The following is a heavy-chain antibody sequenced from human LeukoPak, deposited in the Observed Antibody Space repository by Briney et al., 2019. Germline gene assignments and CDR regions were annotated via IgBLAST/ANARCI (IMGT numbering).Heavy chain of an antibody. V-gene: IGHV3-21*01. CDR2: ISSSSSYI. CDR1: GFTFSSYS. CDR3: ASELEKSMIVGPSCDY. Sequence: GRSLRPSCAASGFTFSSYSMNWVRQAPGKGLEWVSSISSSSSYIYYADSVKGRFTISRDNAKNSLYLQMNSLRDEDTAVYYCASELEKSMIVGPSCDYWGQGTLVTVSS. J-gene: IGHJ4*02. D-gene: IGHD3-22*01.